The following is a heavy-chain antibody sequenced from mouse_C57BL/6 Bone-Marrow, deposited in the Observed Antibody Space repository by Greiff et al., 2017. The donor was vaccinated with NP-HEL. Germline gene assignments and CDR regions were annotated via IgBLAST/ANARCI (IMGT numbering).Heavy chain of an antibody. CDR1: GFTFSDYY. CDR3: ARDDYDTPFAY. J-gene: IGHJ3*01. V-gene: IGHV5-16*01. CDR2: INYDGSST. D-gene: IGHD2-4*01. Sequence: EVQRVESEGGLVQPGSSMKLSCTASGFTFSDYYMAWVRQVPEKGLEWVANINYDGSSTYYLDSLKSRFIISRDNAKNILYLQMSSLKSEDTATYYCARDDYDTPFAYWGQGTLVTVSA.